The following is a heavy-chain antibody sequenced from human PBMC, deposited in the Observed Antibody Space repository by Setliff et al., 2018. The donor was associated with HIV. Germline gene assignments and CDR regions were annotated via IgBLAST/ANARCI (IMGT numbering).Heavy chain of an antibody. D-gene: IGHD2-8*02. CDR2: IYHTGST. Sequence: SETLSLTCTVSGYSISSGYFWGWIRQPPGKGLEWIGSIYHTGSTHYNPSLKSRVTISVDTSKNHFSLKLRYVTAADTAVYYCARVSSTYWYSIFRNYYYHMDVWGKGTTVTVSS. CDR3: ARVSSTYWYSIFRNYYYHMDV. CDR1: GYSISSGYF. V-gene: IGHV4-38-2*02. J-gene: IGHJ6*03.